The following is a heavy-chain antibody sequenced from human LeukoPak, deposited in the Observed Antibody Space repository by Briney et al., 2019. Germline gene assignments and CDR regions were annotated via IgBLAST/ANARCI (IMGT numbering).Heavy chain of an antibody. CDR3: ARNFYSNYLGVDY. CDR2: ISAYNGNR. Sequence: ASVKVSCKASGYTFTSYGISWVRQAPGQGLEWMGWISAYNGNRNYAQKFQGRVSMTIDTSTRTTYMDLSSLRSDDTAVCFCARNFYSNYLGVDYWGQGTLVTVSS. J-gene: IGHJ4*02. D-gene: IGHD4-11*01. CDR1: GYTFTSYG. V-gene: IGHV1-18*01.